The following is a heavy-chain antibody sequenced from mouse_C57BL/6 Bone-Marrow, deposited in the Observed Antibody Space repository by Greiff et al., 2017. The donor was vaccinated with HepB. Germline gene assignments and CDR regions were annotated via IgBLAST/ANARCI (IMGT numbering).Heavy chain of an antibody. J-gene: IGHJ2*01. V-gene: IGHV1-26*01. D-gene: IGHD1-1*02. CDR3: ARGNGRGDFDY. CDR1: GYTFTDYY. CDR2: INPNNGGT. Sequence: EVQLQQSGPELVKPGASVKISCKASGYTFTDYYMNWVKQSHGKSLEWIGDINPNNGGTSYNQKFKGKATLTVDKSSSTAYMELRSLTSEDSAVYYCARGNGRGDFDYWGQGTTLTVSS.